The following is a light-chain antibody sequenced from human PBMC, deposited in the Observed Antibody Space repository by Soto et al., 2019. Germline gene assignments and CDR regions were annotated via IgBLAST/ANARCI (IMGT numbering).Light chain of an antibody. V-gene: IGKV4-1*01. Sequence: DIVMTQSPDSLAVSLGERATINCKSSQSVLYSSNNKNYLAWYQQKPGQPPKLLIYWASTRESGVPDRFSGSGYGKDFTLTISSLQAEDVAVYSCQQSYSTPYTFGQGTKLEIK. J-gene: IGKJ2*01. CDR2: WAS. CDR1: QSVLYSSNNKNY. CDR3: QQSYSTPYT.